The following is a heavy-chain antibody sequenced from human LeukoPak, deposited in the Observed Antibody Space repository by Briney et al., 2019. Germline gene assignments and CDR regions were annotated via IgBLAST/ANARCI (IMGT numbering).Heavy chain of an antibody. CDR3: ARVVTGTADY. J-gene: IGHJ4*02. V-gene: IGHV4-59*01. D-gene: IGHD1-7*01. CDR1: GGSISSYY. CDR2: IYYSGST. Sequence: SETLSLTCTVSGGSISSYYWSWIRQPPGKGLEWIGYIYYSGSTNYNPSLKSRVTISVDTSKNQFSLKLSSVTAADTAVYYCARVVTGTADYWGQGTLVTVSS.